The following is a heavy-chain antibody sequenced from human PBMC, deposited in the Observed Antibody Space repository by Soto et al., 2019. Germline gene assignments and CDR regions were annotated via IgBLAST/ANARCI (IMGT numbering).Heavy chain of an antibody. CDR3: ARGRGYSYGLDP. CDR1: GDSISSANNY. D-gene: IGHD5-12*01. V-gene: IGHV4-30-4*01. CDR2: ISYSGTT. Sequence: QVQLQESGPGLVKPSQTLSLTCTVSGDSISSANNYWSWIRQPPGEGLEWIGFISYSGTTSYSPSLKSRLARSLATSKNQFSRSLTSVTAADTAVYYCARGRGYSYGLDPWGQGTLVTVSS. J-gene: IGHJ5*02.